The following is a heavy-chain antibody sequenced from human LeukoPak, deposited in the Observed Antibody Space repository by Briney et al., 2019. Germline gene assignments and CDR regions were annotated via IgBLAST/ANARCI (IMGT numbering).Heavy chain of an antibody. D-gene: IGHD6-13*01. CDR1: GFTFSSYG. CDR3: ARDRTAADLDY. CDR2: IWYDGSNK. Sequence: GGSLRLSCAASGFTFSSYGMHWVRQAPGKGLEWVAVIWYDGSNKFYADSVKGRFTISRDNSKNTLYLQMNSLRAEDTAVYYCARDRTAADLDYWGQGTLVTVSS. J-gene: IGHJ4*02. V-gene: IGHV3-33*01.